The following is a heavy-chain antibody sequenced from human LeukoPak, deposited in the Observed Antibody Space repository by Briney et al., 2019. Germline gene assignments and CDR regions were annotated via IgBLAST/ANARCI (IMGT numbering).Heavy chain of an antibody. D-gene: IGHD2-2*02. J-gene: IGHJ6*02. Sequence: GGSLRLSCSASGFTFSAYAMHWVRQAPGKGLEYVSAISPNGGSTYYADSVKGRFTISRDNSKNTLYLQMSSLRVEDTAVYYCAKDTAHCSSTSCYNYYYYGMDVWGQGTTVTVSS. CDR2: ISPNGGST. V-gene: IGHV3-64D*06. CDR3: AKDTAHCSSTSCYNYYYYGMDV. CDR1: GFTFSAYA.